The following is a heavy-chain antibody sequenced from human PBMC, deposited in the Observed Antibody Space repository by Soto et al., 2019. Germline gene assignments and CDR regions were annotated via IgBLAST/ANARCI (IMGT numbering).Heavy chain of an antibody. V-gene: IGHV1-46*01. CDR3: ARDTPTGTPFDY. D-gene: IGHD1-1*01. Sequence: QVQLVQSGAEVKKPGASVKVSCKASGYTFTSYYMHWVRQAPGQGLEWMGIINPSGGSTSYAQKFQGRVTMTRDTSTSTVYMELSSLRSEDTVVYYCARDTPTGTPFDYWGQGTLVTVSS. CDR2: INPSGGST. CDR1: GYTFTSYY. J-gene: IGHJ4*02.